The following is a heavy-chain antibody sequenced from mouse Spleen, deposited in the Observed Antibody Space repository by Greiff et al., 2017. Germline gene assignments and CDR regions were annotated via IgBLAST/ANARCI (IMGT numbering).Heavy chain of an antibody. CDR2: IWSGGST. CDR3: ARRYDYDGTAFAY. Sequence: VMLVESGPGLVQPSQSLSITCTVSGFSLTSYGVHWVRQSPGKGLEWLGVIWSGGSTDYNAAFISRLSISKDNSKSQVFFKMNSLQADDTAIYYCARRYDYDGTAFAYWGQGTLVTVSA. D-gene: IGHD2-4*01. V-gene: IGHV2-2*01. J-gene: IGHJ3*01. CDR1: GFSLTSYG.